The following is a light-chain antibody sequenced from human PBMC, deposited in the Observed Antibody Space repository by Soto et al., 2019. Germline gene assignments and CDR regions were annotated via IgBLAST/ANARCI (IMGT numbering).Light chain of an antibody. CDR1: SSDVGAYDY. Sequence: QSVLTQPASVSGSPGQSITLSCTGTSSDVGAYDYDSWFQQHPGKAPKLMIYEVNYRPSGVSNRFSGSKSGNTASLTISGLQGEDEADYYCSSYTSSSTLVFGTGTKLTVL. CDR3: SSYTSSSTLV. V-gene: IGLV2-14*01. J-gene: IGLJ1*01. CDR2: EVN.